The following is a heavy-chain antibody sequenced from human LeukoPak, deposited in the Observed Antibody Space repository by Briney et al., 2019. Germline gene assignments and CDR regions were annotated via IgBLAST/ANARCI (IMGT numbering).Heavy chain of an antibody. CDR2: INSDGSST. J-gene: IGHJ3*01. V-gene: IGHV3-74*01. CDR3: ARDYGDAFDV. D-gene: IGHD4-17*01. Sequence: GGSLRLSCAASGFTFSNYWMHWVRHAPGRGLVWVSLINSDGSSTNYADSVKGRFTIYRDNAKNTLYLQMNSLRAEDTAVYYCARDYGDAFDVWGQGTMVTVSS. CDR1: GFTFSNYW.